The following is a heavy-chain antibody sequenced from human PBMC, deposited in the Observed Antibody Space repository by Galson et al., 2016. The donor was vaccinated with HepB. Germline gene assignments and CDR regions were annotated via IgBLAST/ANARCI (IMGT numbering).Heavy chain of an antibody. V-gene: IGHV1-18*04. D-gene: IGHD3-3*01. CDR3: ARDGGGNFWSGFGVYYYYMDV. Sequence: SVKVSCKASGYTFTRFGISWVRQAPGQGLEWMGWIGAYNGNTNYARKVQGRVTMTTDTSTSTAYMELRSLRSDDTAVYYCARDGGGNFWSGFGVYYYYMDVWGKGTTVTVSS. J-gene: IGHJ6*03. CDR2: IGAYNGNT. CDR1: GYTFTRFG.